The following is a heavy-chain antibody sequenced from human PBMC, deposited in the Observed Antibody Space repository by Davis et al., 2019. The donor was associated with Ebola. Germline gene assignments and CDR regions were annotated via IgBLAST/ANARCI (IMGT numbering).Heavy chain of an antibody. CDR3: ARDRSGAIAVAGTGSDY. CDR1: GYTFISYF. Sequence: AASVKVSCKASGYTFISYFMHWVRQAPGQGLEWMGIINPSGGSTSYAQKFQGRVTMTRGTSTSTVYMELSSLRSEDTAVYYCARDRSGAIAVAGTGSDYWGQGTLVTVSS. D-gene: IGHD6-19*01. V-gene: IGHV1-46*01. CDR2: INPSGGST. J-gene: IGHJ4*02.